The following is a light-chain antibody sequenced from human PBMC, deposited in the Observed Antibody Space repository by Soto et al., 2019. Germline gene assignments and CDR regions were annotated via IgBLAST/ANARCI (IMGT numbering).Light chain of an antibody. V-gene: IGLV2-14*01. CDR1: SSDVGGYNF. Sequence: QSALTQPASVSGSPGQSITISCTGTSSDVGGYNFVSWYQQRPDKAPKLIIYDVSNRPSGVSDRFSGSKSGNTASLTISGLQAEDEADYYCSSYTSTSTLVFGGGTKLTVL. CDR3: SSYTSTSTLV. J-gene: IGLJ2*01. CDR2: DVS.